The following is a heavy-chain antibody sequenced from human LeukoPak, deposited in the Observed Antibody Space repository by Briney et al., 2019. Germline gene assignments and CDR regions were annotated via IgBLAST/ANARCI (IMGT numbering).Heavy chain of an antibody. CDR2: IQYDGNYE. J-gene: IGHJ4*02. Sequence: GGSLRLSCAASGFTFSSYGIHWVRQAPGKGLEWMVFIQYDGNYEKYAESVRGRVTISRDNSKNTVYLQMNSLRVDDTAVYYCASFSEVGALTWAHTLVDNWGQGTLVTVSS. CDR3: ASFSEVGALTWAHTLVDN. CDR1: GFTFSSYG. D-gene: IGHD1-26*01. V-gene: IGHV3-30*02.